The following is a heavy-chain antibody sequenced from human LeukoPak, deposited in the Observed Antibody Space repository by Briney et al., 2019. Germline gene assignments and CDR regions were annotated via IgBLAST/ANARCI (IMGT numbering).Heavy chain of an antibody. D-gene: IGHD6-13*01. V-gene: IGHV1-24*01. Sequence: ASVKVSCKVSGYTLTELSMHWVRQAPGKGREGMGGFDPEDGETIYAQKFQGRVTMTEDTSTDTAYMELSSLRSEDTAVYYCATSGIWYPLYFDYWGQGTLVTVSS. CDR3: ATSGIWYPLYFDY. J-gene: IGHJ4*02. CDR2: FDPEDGET. CDR1: GYTLTELS.